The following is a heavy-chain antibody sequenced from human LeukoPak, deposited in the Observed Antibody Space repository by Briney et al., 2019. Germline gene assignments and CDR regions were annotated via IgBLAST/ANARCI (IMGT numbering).Heavy chain of an antibody. J-gene: IGHJ4*02. D-gene: IGHD5-24*01. V-gene: IGHV4-39*01. Sequence: SETLSLTCTVSGDSISSSYWGWIRQPPGKWLEWIGSIDDSGSSFDNPALKSRVTISVDTSKNQFSRKLSSVTAADRAVYYCARHRSGWLQSSFDYWGQGTLVT. CDR1: GDSISSSY. CDR2: IDDSGSS. CDR3: ARHRSGWLQSSFDY.